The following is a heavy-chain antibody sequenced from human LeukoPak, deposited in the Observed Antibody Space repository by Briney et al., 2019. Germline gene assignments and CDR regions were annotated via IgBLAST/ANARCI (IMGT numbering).Heavy chain of an antibody. D-gene: IGHD5-18*01. CDR1: GYTFTTYD. CDR2: MNPNSGNT. V-gene: IGHV1-8*01. Sequence: ASVKVSCKASGYTFTTYDINWVRQATGQRLEWMGWMNPNSGNTGYAQKYQGRVTMTRNTSINTAFMELSGLRSEDTAVYFCARRNTAMVAGLDYWGQGSLVTVSS. J-gene: IGHJ4*02. CDR3: ARRNTAMVAGLDY.